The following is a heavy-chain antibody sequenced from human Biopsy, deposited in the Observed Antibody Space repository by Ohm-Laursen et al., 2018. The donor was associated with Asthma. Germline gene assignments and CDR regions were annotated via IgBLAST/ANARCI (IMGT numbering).Heavy chain of an antibody. Sequence: SLRLSCTAPGFTFGDYCMHWVRQAPGKGLEWVAVISYDGSNKYYADSVKGRFTISRDNSKNTLYLQMNSLRAEDTAVYYCASQSSGPDFWSGYYYFDYWGQGTLVTVSS. J-gene: IGHJ4*02. D-gene: IGHD3-3*01. CDR1: GFTFGDYC. V-gene: IGHV3-30*03. CDR2: ISYDGSNK. CDR3: ASQSSGPDFWSGYYYFDY.